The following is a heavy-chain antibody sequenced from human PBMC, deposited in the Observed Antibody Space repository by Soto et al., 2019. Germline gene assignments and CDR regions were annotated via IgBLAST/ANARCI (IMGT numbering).Heavy chain of an antibody. Sequence: GGSLRLSCAASGFTFDDYAMHWVRQAPGKGLEWVSGISWNSGSIGYADSVKGRFTISRDNAKNSLYLQMNSLRAEDTALYYCAKDSSVGATTPVADFDLWGRGTLVTVSS. CDR2: ISWNSGSI. J-gene: IGHJ2*01. V-gene: IGHV3-9*01. D-gene: IGHD1-26*01. CDR1: GFTFDDYA. CDR3: AKDSSVGATTPVADFDL.